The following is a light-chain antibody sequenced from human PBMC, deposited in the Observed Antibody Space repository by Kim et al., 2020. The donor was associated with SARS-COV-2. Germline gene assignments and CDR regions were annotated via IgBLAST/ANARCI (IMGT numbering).Light chain of an antibody. CDR2: DVS. CDR1: SGDGGGYND. V-gene: IGLV2-14*04. CDR3: SSYTSSSTFE. Sequence: QSITISCTGSSGDGGGYNDVSWYQQHPGKAPKLMIYDVSKRPSGVSNRFSGCKSGNAASLTISGLQAEDEADYYCSSYTSSSTFEFGGGTQLTVL. J-gene: IGLJ2*01.